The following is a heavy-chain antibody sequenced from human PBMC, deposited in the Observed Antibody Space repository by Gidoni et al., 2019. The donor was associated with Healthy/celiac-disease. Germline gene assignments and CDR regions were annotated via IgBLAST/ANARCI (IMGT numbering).Heavy chain of an antibody. CDR1: GFPFRSYA. D-gene: IGHD6-6*01. CDR2: ISSNGGST. J-gene: IGHJ4*02. Sequence: EVQLVESGGGLVQPGGSLRLSCSASGFPFRSYAMHGVRQAPGKGLGYVSAISSNGGSTYYADSVKGRFTISRDNSKNTLYLQMSSLRAEDTAVYYCVKGRGYSSSSRVLDYWGQGTLVTVSS. V-gene: IGHV3-64D*06. CDR3: VKGRGYSSSSRVLDY.